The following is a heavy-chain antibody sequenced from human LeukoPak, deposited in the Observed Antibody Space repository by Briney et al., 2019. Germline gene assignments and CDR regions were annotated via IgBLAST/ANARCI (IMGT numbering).Heavy chain of an antibody. CDR2: IYYSGST. CDR1: GGSISSYY. Sequence: PSETLSLTCTVSGGSISSYYWSWIRQPPGKGLEWIGYIYYSGSTNYKPSLKSRVTISVDTSKNQFSLKLSSVTAADTAVYYCARGGYYDSGNDFRFDPWGQGTLVTVSS. CDR3: ARGGYYDSGNDFRFDP. V-gene: IGHV4-59*01. D-gene: IGHD3-10*01. J-gene: IGHJ5*02.